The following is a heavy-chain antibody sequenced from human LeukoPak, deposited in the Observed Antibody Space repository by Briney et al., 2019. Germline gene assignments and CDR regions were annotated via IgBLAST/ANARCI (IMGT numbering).Heavy chain of an antibody. CDR3: AGMATVIRGRRFDS. CDR2: LFPGLST. J-gene: IGHJ4*02. Sequence: SETLSLTCSVSGYSFNGSYYRWLRRQPPGKVLEWIGNLFPGLSTEHNPSLKGRVTIFLDTSKNIFSLRLTSVTAADTALYFCAGMATVIRGRRFDSWGQGALVTVSS. V-gene: IGHV4-38-2*01. D-gene: IGHD4-23*01. CDR1: GYSFNGSYY.